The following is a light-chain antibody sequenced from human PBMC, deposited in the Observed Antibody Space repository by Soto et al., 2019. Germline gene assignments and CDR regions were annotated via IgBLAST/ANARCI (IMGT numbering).Light chain of an antibody. CDR2: EVS. Sequence: QSVLTQPASVSGSPGQSITISCTGTGSDVGSYKYVSWYQQHPGKAPKLIIFEVSNRPSGVSDRFSGSKSGNTASLTISGLQPEDEADYYCSSYTTSSTRVFGTGTKVTVL. CDR1: GSDVGSYKY. CDR3: SSYTTSSTRV. J-gene: IGLJ1*01. V-gene: IGLV2-14*01.